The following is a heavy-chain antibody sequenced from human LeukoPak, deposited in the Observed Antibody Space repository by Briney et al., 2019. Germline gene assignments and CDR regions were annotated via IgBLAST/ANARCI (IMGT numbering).Heavy chain of an antibody. D-gene: IGHD2-15*01. CDR2: IYHSGST. J-gene: IGHJ3*02. Sequence: SQTLSLTCTVSGGSISSGGYYWSWIRQHPGKGLEWIGYIYHSGSTYYNPSLKSRVTISVDRSKNQFSLKLSSVTAADTAVYYCARTRTDPKGYCSGGSCYSDAFDIWGQGTMVTVSS. CDR3: ARTRTDPKGYCSGGSCYSDAFDI. CDR1: GGSISSGGYY. V-gene: IGHV4-30-2*01.